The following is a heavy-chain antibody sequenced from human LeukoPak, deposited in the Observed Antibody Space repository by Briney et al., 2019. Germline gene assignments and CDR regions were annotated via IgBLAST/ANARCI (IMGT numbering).Heavy chain of an antibody. CDR3: AITTSSWSRYYFDY. J-gene: IGHJ4*02. CDR1: GYSFTSYW. Sequence: GESLKISCKGSGYSFTSYWIGWVSQMPGKGLEWMGIIYPGDSDSRYSPSFQGQVTISADKSISTAYLQWSSLKASDTAMYYCAITTSSWSRYYFDYWGQGTLVTVSS. CDR2: IYPGDSDS. D-gene: IGHD6-13*01. V-gene: IGHV5-51*01.